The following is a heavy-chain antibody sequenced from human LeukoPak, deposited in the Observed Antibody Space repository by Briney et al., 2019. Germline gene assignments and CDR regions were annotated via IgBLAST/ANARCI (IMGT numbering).Heavy chain of an antibody. V-gene: IGHV3-20*04. CDR1: GFTFDDYG. CDR3: ARDFDFWSGYYTGFDY. CDR2: INWNGGST. J-gene: IGHJ4*02. D-gene: IGHD3-3*01. Sequence: PGGSLRLSCAASGFTFDDYGMSWVRQAPGKGLEWVSGINWNGGSTGYADSVKGRFTISRDNAKNSLYLQMNSLRAEDTALYYCARDFDFWSGYYTGFDYWGQGTLVTVSS.